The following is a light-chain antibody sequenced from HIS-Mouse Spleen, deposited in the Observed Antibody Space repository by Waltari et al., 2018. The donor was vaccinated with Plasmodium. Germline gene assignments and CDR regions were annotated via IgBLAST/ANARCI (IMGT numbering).Light chain of an antibody. CDR2: KAS. Sequence: DIQMTQSPPTLSASVGDRVTITCRASQSISSRLAWDQQKPGKAPKLLIYKASSLESGVPSRFSGSGSGTEFTLTISSLQPDDFATYYCQQYNSYSWTFGQGTKVEIK. CDR1: QSISSR. J-gene: IGKJ1*01. V-gene: IGKV1-5*03. CDR3: QQYNSYSWT.